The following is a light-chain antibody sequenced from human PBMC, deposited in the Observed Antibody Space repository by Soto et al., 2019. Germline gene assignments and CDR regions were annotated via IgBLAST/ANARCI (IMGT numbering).Light chain of an antibody. V-gene: IGKV3-20*01. CDR2: GAS. CDR1: QSVSSSF. J-gene: IGKJ1*01. CDR3: QQYGGSPQT. Sequence: EILLTQSPCTLSLSPGERATLSCRASQSVSSSFLAWYQQKPGQAPRLLIYGASVRPTGIPDRFSGSGSGTEFTLTISRLEPEDSEVYYCQQYGGSPQTFGQGTKVDIK.